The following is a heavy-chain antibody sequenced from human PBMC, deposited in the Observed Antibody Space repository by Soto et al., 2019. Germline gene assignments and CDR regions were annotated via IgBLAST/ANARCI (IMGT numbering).Heavy chain of an antibody. J-gene: IGHJ6*03. Sequence: ASVKVSCKASGYTFTSYDINWVRQATGQGLEWMGWMNPNSGNTDYAQKFQGRVTMTRNTSISTAYMELSSLRSEDTAVYYCARTPPRGYRRGYYYYYMDVWGKGTTVTVSS. CDR1: GYTFTSYD. CDR2: MNPNSGNT. V-gene: IGHV1-8*01. D-gene: IGHD3-22*01. CDR3: ARTPPRGYRRGYYYYYMDV.